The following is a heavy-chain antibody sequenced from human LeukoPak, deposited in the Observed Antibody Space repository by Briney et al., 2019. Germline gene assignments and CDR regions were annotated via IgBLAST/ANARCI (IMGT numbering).Heavy chain of an antibody. CDR2: IGISSGNT. Sequence: GGSLRLSCAASGFTFSDYSMNWVRQAPGKGLEWISYIGISSGNTKYADSVKGRFTISGDNAKNSLYLQRSSLRVEDTAVYYCAGDHNFAFDNWGQGTLVTVSS. CDR1: GFTFSDYS. D-gene: IGHD1-1*01. J-gene: IGHJ4*02. CDR3: AGDHNFAFDN. V-gene: IGHV3-48*04.